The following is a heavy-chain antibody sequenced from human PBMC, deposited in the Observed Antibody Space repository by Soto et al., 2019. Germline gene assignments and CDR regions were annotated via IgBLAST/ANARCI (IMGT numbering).Heavy chain of an antibody. CDR3: AKDETWYSGSPNPFDY. Sequence: GGYLRLSCAASGFTFSTYAMNWVRQAPGKGLEWVSVISGSGDSTYYADSVKGRFTISRDNSKNTLYLQMNSLRAEDTAVYYCAKDETWYSGSPNPFDYWGQGTPVTGSS. D-gene: IGHD1-26*01. CDR1: GFTFSTYA. CDR2: ISGSGDST. J-gene: IGHJ4*02. V-gene: IGHV3-23*01.